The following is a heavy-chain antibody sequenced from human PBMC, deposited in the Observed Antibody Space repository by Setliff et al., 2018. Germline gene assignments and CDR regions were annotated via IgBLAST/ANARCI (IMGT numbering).Heavy chain of an antibody. Sequence: SETLSLTCSVSDGSMTSGSYYWGWIRQPPGKGLEWIGSVYYSGTAYYNPSLKSRLYMSVDTSKNQFTLKLSSVTAADTAVYYCARGRNVAARLYDSWGQGTLVTVSS. CDR3: ARGRNVAARLYDS. D-gene: IGHD6-6*01. CDR2: VYYSGTA. J-gene: IGHJ4*02. V-gene: IGHV4-39*06. CDR1: DGSMTSGSYY.